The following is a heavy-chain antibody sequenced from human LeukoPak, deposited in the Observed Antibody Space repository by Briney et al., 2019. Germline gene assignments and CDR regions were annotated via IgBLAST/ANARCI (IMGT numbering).Heavy chain of an antibody. CDR3: ARVGYSSVWTPFAMDV. CDR2: TYYRSKWYN. D-gene: IGHD6-19*01. V-gene: IGHV6-1*01. CDR1: GDSVSSNSAA. Sequence: SQTLSLTCAISGDSVSSNSAAWNWIRQSPSRGLEWLGRTYYRSKWYNDYAVSVKSRITINPDTSQNQFSLQLNSVTPVDTAVYYCARVGYSSVWTPFAMDVWGQGTTVTVSS. J-gene: IGHJ6*02.